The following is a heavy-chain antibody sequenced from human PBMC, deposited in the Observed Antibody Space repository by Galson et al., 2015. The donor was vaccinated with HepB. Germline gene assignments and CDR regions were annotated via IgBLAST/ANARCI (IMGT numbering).Heavy chain of an antibody. D-gene: IGHD6-13*01. J-gene: IGHJ4*02. V-gene: IGHV3-33*01. Sequence: SLRLSCAASGFTFSSYGMHWVRQAPGKGLEWVAVIWYNGSNKFYVDSVKGRFIISRDNSKNTVYLQMNSLRAEDTAVYYCARERNIAAPAALDSWGQGTLVTVSS. CDR2: IWYNGSNK. CDR1: GFTFSSYG. CDR3: ARERNIAAPAALDS.